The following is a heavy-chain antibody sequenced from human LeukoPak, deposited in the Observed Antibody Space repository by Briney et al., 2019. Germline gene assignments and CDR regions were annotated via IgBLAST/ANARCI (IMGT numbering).Heavy chain of an antibody. Sequence: GGSLRLSCAASGFTFTNFWMSWVRQAPGKGLEWVANINGDGNDRYYMDSLKGRFTISRDNAKNSLYLQMNSLRVEDTAIYYCAIAYGLDVWGQGTTVTVSS. J-gene: IGHJ6*02. CDR3: AIAYGLDV. CDR1: GFTFTNFW. V-gene: IGHV3-7*03. CDR2: INGDGNDR.